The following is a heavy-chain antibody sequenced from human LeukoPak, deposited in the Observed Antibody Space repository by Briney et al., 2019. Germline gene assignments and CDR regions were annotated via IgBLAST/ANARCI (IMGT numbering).Heavy chain of an antibody. CDR1: GFTFSSYS. J-gene: IGHJ3*02. CDR2: ISSSSSYI. D-gene: IGHD3-22*01. Sequence: GGSLRLSCAASGFTFSSYSMNWVRQAPGKGLEWVSSISSSSSYIYYAASVKGRFTTSRDNSKNTLYLQMNSLRAEDTAVYYWARQYYYDSSGYPPGAFDIWGQGTMVTVSS. V-gene: IGHV3-21*04. CDR3: ARQYYYDSSGYPPGAFDI.